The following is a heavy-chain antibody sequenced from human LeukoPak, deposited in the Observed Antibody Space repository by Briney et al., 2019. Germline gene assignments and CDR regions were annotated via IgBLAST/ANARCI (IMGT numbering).Heavy chain of an antibody. CDR2: INPNSGGT. CDR1: GYTFTGYY. D-gene: IGHD3-22*01. V-gene: IGHV1-2*02. CDR3: ARSGYYYDSSGYYREFDY. Sequence: ASVKVSCKASGYTFTGYYMHWVRQAPGQGLEWMGWINPNSGGTNYAQKFQGRVTMTRDTSISTAYMELSRVRSDDTAVYYCARSGYYYDSSGYYREFDYWGQGTLVTVSS. J-gene: IGHJ4*02.